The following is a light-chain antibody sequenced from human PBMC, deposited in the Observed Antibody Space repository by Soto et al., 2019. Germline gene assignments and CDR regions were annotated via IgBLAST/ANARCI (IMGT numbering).Light chain of an antibody. J-gene: IGKJ3*01. CDR3: QLYGTSLFT. V-gene: IGKV3-20*01. Sequence: ETVLTQSPGTLSLSPGERATLSCRASQSVSSSFLAWYQQKPGQAPRLLIYHASTRATGIPDRFSVSGSGTDFTLTISRLEPEDFAVYYCQLYGTSLFTFGPGTKVDIK. CDR1: QSVSSSF. CDR2: HAS.